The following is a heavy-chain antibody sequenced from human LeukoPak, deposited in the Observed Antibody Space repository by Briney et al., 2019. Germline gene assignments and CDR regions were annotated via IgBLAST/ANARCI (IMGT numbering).Heavy chain of an antibody. CDR1: GFTFSSYS. CDR3: TTEHDTLGIGY. Sequence: GSLRLSCAASGFTFSSYSMNWVRQAPGKGLEWVGRIKSKTDGGTTDYAAPVKGRFTISRDNSKNTLYLQMNSLKTEDTAVYYCTTEHDTLGIGYWGQGTLVTVSS. J-gene: IGHJ4*02. D-gene: IGHD7-27*01. V-gene: IGHV3-15*01. CDR2: IKSKTDGGTT.